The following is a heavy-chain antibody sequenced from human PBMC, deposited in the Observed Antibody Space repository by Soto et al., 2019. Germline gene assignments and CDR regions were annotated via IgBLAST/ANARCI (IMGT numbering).Heavy chain of an antibody. V-gene: IGHV3-23*01. CDR3: AREYCSSTSCFAFDY. D-gene: IGHD2-2*01. Sequence: LRLSCADARCTLSGYAMSWVRQAPGRGLEWVSAISGSGGSTYYADSVKGRFTISRDNSKNTLYLQMNSLRAEDTAVYYCAREYCSSTSCFAFDYWGQGTLVTVSS. CDR1: RCTLSGYA. CDR2: ISGSGGST. J-gene: IGHJ4*02.